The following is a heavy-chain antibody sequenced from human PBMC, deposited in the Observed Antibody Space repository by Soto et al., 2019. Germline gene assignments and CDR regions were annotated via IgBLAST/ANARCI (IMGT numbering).Heavy chain of an antibody. CDR1: GGSFSGYY. J-gene: IGHJ6*03. Sequence: LSLTCAVYGGSFSGYYWSWIRQPPGKGLEWIGEINHSGSTNYNPSLKSRVTISVDTSKNQFSLKLSSVTAADTAVYYCARGGASSNYYYYMDVWGKGTTVTVSS. CDR3: ARGGASSNYYYYMDV. V-gene: IGHV4-34*01. CDR2: INHSGST. D-gene: IGHD3-10*01.